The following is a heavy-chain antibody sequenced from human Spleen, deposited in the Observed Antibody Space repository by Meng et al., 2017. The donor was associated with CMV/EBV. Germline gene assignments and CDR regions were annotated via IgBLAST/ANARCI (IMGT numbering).Heavy chain of an antibody. J-gene: IGHJ4*02. V-gene: IGHV3-7*04. CDR1: GFSFSSYW. CDR3: ARSYDSIGSYYGASDY. CDR2: IKQDGGER. Sequence: GGSLRLSCEASGFSFSSYWMTWVRQVPGKGLEWVASIKQDGGERHFVDSVKGRFTISRDNAKNSLSLQMNSLRGEDTAVYYCARSYDSIGSYYGASDYWGQGTLVTVSS. D-gene: IGHD3-22*01.